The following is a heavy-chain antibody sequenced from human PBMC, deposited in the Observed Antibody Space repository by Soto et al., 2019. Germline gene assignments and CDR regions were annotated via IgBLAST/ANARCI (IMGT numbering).Heavy chain of an antibody. CDR3: ASAYSSSWYVPTDYYYGMDV. D-gene: IGHD6-13*01. CDR1: GFTFSSYS. V-gene: IGHV3-48*02. J-gene: IGHJ6*02. CDR2: ISSSSSTI. Sequence: GGSLRLSCAASGFTFSSYSMNWVRQAPGKGLEWVSYISSSSSTIYYADSVKGRFTISRDNAKNSLYLQMNSLRDEDTAVYYCASAYSSSWYVPTDYYYGMDVWGQGTTVTVSS.